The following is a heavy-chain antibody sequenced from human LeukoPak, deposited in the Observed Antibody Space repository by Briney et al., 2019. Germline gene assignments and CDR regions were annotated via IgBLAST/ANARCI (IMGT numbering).Heavy chain of an antibody. V-gene: IGHV4-4*02. D-gene: IGHD1-14*01. Sequence: SETLSLTCAVSGGSISSSNWWSWVRQPPGKGLEWIGSIYYSGSTYYNPSLKSRVTISVDTSKNQFSLKLSSVTAADTAVYYCARAVREPLRRYYYGMDVWGQGTTVTVSS. J-gene: IGHJ6*02. CDR2: IYYSGST. CDR3: ARAVREPLRRYYYGMDV. CDR1: GGSISSSNW.